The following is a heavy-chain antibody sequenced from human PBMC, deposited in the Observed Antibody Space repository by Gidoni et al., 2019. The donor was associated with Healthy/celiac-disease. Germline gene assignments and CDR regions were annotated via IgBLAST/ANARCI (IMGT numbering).Heavy chain of an antibody. Sequence: SYGISWVRQAPGQGLEWMGWISAYNGNTNYAQKLQGRVTMTTDTSTSTAYMELRSLRSDDTAVYYCAAIRLGELSLFWYWGQGTLVTVSS. CDR1: SYG. CDR3: AAIRLGELSLFWY. J-gene: IGHJ4*02. D-gene: IGHD3-16*02. V-gene: IGHV1-18*04. CDR2: ISAYNGNT.